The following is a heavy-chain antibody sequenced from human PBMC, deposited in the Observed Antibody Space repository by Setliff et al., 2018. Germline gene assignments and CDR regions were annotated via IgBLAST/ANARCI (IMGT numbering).Heavy chain of an antibody. J-gene: IGHJ6*02. Sequence: GASVKVSCKASGYTFSSYSMRWVRQAPGLGLEWMGGIIPIFGTANYAQKFQGRVTITMDTSTSTAYMELSSLRSEDTAVYYCARTSGVRGFIIAGGMDVWGQGTTVTVSS. CDR2: IIPIFGTA. CDR3: ARTSGVRGFIIAGGMDV. V-gene: IGHV1-69*05. D-gene: IGHD3-10*01. CDR1: GYTFSSYS.